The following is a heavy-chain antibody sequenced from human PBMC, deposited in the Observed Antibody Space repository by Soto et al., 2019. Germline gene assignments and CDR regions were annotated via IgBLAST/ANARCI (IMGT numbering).Heavy chain of an antibody. CDR1: GLTFSNYA. CDR2: VTGDGVTT. D-gene: IGHD3-16*02. Sequence: PGGSLRLSCAASGLTFSNYAMSWVRQAPGKGLEWVSTVTGDGVTTSCADSVKGRFTISRDNSKNTLYLQMSGLRADDTAVYYCAKRLSYYFDSWGHGTLVTVSS. CDR3: AKRLSYYFDS. V-gene: IGHV3-23*01. J-gene: IGHJ4*01.